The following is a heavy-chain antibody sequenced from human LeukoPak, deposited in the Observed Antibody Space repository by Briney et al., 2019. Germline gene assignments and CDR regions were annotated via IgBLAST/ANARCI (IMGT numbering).Heavy chain of an antibody. V-gene: IGHV3-74*01. D-gene: IGHD3-16*02. CDR3: ATAGSYRFDY. CDR1: GFTFSSYW. CDR2: INSDGSYT. J-gene: IGHJ4*02. Sequence: GGSLRLSCAASGFTFSSYWMHWVRQAPGKGLVWVSRINSDGSYTSDADSVKGRFTISRDNAKNTLYLQMNSLRAEDTAAYYCATAGSYRFDYWGQGTLVTVSS.